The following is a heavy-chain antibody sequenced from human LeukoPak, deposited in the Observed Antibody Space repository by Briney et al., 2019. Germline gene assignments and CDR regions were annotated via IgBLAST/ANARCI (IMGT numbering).Heavy chain of an antibody. CDR1: GYTFTSYD. Sequence: ASVKVSCKATGYTFTSYDINWVRQATGQGREWMGWMKTNSGNTVYAHTFPVTVPFTSTTSISTAYLELTSLRSDDTAVYYCARGRPESGETYYYDSSCYSSYWGQGTLVTVSS. D-gene: IGHD3-22*01. CDR2: MKTNSGNT. J-gene: IGHJ4*02. V-gene: IGHV1-8*01. CDR3: ARGRPESGETYYYDSSCYSSY.